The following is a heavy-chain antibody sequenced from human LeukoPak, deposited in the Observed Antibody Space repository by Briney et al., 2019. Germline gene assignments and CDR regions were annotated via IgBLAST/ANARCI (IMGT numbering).Heavy chain of an antibody. CDR1: GGSISSYY. Sequence: KTSETLSLTCTVSGGSISSYYWSWIRQPPGKGLEWIGYIYYSGSTNYNPSLKSRVTISVDTSKNQFSLKLSSVTAADTAVYYCAINTYYYGSGSYSLFDYWGQGTLVTVSS. CDR2: IYYSGST. J-gene: IGHJ4*02. CDR3: AINTYYYGSGSYSLFDY. D-gene: IGHD3-10*01. V-gene: IGHV4-59*08.